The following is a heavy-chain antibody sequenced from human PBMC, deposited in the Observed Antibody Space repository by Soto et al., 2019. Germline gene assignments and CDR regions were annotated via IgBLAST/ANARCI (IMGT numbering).Heavy chain of an antibody. Sequence: EVQLVESGGGSVQPGRSLRLSCAASGFSFDAYGMHWVRQGPGKGLEGVSGISWNSGDIYYADSVKGRFTISSDNAKRSLYLQMNSLRTEDTALYYCAKDNDLDRDGPFDYWGQGILVTASS. CDR2: ISWNSGDI. V-gene: IGHV3-9*01. D-gene: IGHD2-2*03. J-gene: IGHJ4*02. CDR1: GFSFDAYG. CDR3: AKDNDLDRDGPFDY.